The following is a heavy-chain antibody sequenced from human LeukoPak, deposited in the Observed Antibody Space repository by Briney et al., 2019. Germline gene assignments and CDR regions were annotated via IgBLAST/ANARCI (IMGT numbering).Heavy chain of an antibody. CDR2: INPNSGGT. V-gene: IGHV1-2*06. CDR3: ARDHTNPTVTIHYGMDV. J-gene: IGHJ6*02. CDR1: GYTFTGYY. D-gene: IGHD4-17*01. Sequence: ASVKVSCKASGYTFTGYYMHWVRQAPGQGLEWMGRINPNSGGTNYAQKFQGRVTMTRDTSISTAYMELSRLRSDDTAVYYCARDHTNPTVTIHYGMDVWGQGTTVTVSS.